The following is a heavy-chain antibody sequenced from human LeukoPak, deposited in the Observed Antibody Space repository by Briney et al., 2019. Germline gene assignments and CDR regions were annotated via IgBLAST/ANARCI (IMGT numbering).Heavy chain of an antibody. Sequence: ASVKVSCKASGYTFTSHYMHWVRQAPGQGLEWMGIINPSGGSTSYAQKFQGRVTMTRDTSTSTVYMELSSLRSEDTAVYYCARDSGDDNGAPYWGQGTLVTVSS. CDR1: GYTFTSHY. J-gene: IGHJ4*02. D-gene: IGHD2-8*01. CDR2: INPSGGST. V-gene: IGHV1-46*01. CDR3: ARDSGDDNGAPY.